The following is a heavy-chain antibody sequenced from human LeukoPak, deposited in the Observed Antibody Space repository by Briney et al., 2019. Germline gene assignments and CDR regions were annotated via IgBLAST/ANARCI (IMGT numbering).Heavy chain of an antibody. CDR1: GYTFTSYG. V-gene: IGHV1-18*01. D-gene: IGHD3-22*01. CDR3: ARDRYYYDSSGYTTFDY. Sequence: ASVKVSCKASGYTFTSYGISWVRQAPGQGLEWMGWISAYNGNTNYAQKLRGRVTMTTDTSTSTAYMELRSLRSDDTAVYYCARDRYYYDSSGYTTFDYWGQGTLVTVSS. CDR2: ISAYNGNT. J-gene: IGHJ4*02.